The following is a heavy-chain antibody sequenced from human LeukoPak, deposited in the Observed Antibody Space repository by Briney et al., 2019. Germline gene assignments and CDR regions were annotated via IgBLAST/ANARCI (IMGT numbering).Heavy chain of an antibody. CDR3: AREVLYGGDHNWFDP. CDR1: AYTFTGYY. CDR2: INPNSGGT. J-gene: IGHJ5*02. D-gene: IGHD4-23*01. Sequence: ASVKVSCKASAYTFTGYYMHWVRQAPGQGLEWMGRINPNSGGTNYAQKFRGRVTMTRDTSISTAYMELSRLRSDDTAVYYCAREVLYGGDHNWFDPWGQGSLVTVSS. V-gene: IGHV1-2*06.